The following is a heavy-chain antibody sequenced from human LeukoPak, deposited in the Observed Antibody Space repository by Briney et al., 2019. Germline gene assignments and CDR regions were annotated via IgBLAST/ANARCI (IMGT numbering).Heavy chain of an antibody. CDR2: ISYDGSNK. V-gene: IGHV3-30*01. CDR1: GFTFSSYA. J-gene: IGHJ4*02. CDR3: AREGYDSSGRRVYFDY. D-gene: IGHD3-22*01. Sequence: PGGSLRLSCAASGFTFSSYAMHWARQAPGKGLEWVAVISYDGSNKYYADSVKGRFTISRDNSKNTLYLQMNSLRAEDTAVYYCAREGYDSSGRRVYFDYWGQGTLVTVSS.